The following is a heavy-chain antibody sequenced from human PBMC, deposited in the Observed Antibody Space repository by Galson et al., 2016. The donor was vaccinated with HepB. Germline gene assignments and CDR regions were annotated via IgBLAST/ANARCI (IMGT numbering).Heavy chain of an antibody. D-gene: IGHD5-18*01. CDR3: ARDLSMVTTGWFDP. CDR2: IYYSGST. J-gene: IGHJ5*02. CDR1: GSSMSTYY. Sequence: ATLSLTCTVSGSSMSTYYWSCIRQPPGKGLEWIGYIYYSGSTNYSHTLKSRVTISVDTSKNQFSLKLSSVTASDTAVYYCARDLSMVTTGWFDPWGQGTLVTVSS. V-gene: IGHV4-59*01.